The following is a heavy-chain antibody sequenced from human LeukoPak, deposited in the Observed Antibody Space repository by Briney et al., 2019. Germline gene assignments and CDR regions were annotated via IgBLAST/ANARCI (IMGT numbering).Heavy chain of an antibody. CDR3: ARDPPLGYCSGCSCYGGNY. CDR2: ISSSSSYV. J-gene: IGHJ4*02. Sequence: GGSLRLSCAASGFTFSSYSMNWVRQAPGKGLEWVSSISSSSSYVYYADSVKGRFTISRDNAKNSLYLQMNSLRAEDTAVYYCARDPPLGYCSGCSCYGGNYWGQGTLVTVSS. D-gene: IGHD2-15*01. V-gene: IGHV3-21*01. CDR1: GFTFSSYS.